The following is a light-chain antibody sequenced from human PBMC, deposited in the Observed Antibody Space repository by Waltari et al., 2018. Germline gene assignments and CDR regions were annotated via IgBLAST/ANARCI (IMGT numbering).Light chain of an antibody. Sequence: QSALTQPPSASGSPGQSVTISCTGTNSDIGAYKYVSWYQQHPGRAPNLLIYEVSKWPSGVPVRVSGSKSGNTASLTVSGLQAEDEADYYCSSYAGSDIVLFGGGTKLTVL. CDR3: SSYAGSDIVL. V-gene: IGLV2-8*01. CDR2: EVS. J-gene: IGLJ2*01. CDR1: NSDIGAYKY.